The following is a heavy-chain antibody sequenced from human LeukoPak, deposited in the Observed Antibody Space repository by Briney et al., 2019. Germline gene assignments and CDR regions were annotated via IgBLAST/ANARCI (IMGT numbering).Heavy chain of an antibody. D-gene: IGHD2-2*01. CDR3: AKGGWDCSSTSCYENNWFDP. V-gene: IGHV3-66*01. CDR1: GFDVSINY. J-gene: IGHJ5*02. CDR2: IHNDGNT. Sequence: GGSLRLSCAASGFDVSINYMNWIRQSPEKGLEWVSIIHNDGNTYYAHSVKGRFTVSRDNSKNTLYLQMNSLRAEDTAVYYCAKGGWDCSSTSCYENNWFDPWGQGTLVTVSS.